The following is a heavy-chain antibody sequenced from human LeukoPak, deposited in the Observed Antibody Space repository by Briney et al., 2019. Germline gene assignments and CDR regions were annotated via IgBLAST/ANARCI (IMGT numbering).Heavy chain of an antibody. Sequence: GGSLRLSCAASGFTFSSYSMNWVRQAPGKGLEWVSSISSSSSYIYYADSVKGRFTISRDNAKNSLYLQMSSLRAEDTAVYYCARIAWFGESRDFDYWGQGTLVTVSS. J-gene: IGHJ4*02. CDR1: GFTFSSYS. CDR3: ARIAWFGESRDFDY. V-gene: IGHV3-21*01. D-gene: IGHD3-10*01. CDR2: ISSSSSYI.